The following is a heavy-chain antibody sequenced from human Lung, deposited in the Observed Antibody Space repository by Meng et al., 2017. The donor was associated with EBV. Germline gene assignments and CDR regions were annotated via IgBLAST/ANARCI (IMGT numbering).Heavy chain of an antibody. Sequence: LEQSGAEVKTPGASVTVACKASGYTFTSYDINWVRQGTGQGLEWMGWMNPNRGTTGYAQKFQGRVTMTRNISKSTAYMDLSSLRSEDTAVYYCATGVADFEYWGQGTLVTVSS. V-gene: IGHV1-8*01. CDR1: GYTFTSYD. D-gene: IGHD6-19*01. CDR3: ATGVADFEY. J-gene: IGHJ4*02. CDR2: MNPNRGTT.